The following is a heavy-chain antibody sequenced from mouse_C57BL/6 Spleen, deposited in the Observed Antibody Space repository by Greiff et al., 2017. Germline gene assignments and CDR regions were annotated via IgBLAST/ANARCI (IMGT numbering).Heavy chain of an antibody. Sequence: VQLKESGGDLVKPGGSLQLSCAASGFTFSSYGMSWVRQTPDKRLEWVATISSGGSYTYYPDSVKGRFTITRDNAKNTLYMQMSSLKSEGTAMYYCARQGTTVVAYYFDYWGQGTTLTVSS. D-gene: IGHD1-1*01. CDR3: ARQGTTVVAYYFDY. V-gene: IGHV5-6*01. J-gene: IGHJ2*01. CDR2: ISSGGSYT. CDR1: GFTFSSYG.